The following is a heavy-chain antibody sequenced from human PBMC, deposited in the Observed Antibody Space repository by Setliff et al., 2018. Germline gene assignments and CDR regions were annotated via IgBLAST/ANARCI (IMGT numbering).Heavy chain of an antibody. CDR1: GGSISSSSYY. Sequence: PSETLSLTCTVSGGSISSSSYYWGWIRQPPGKGLEWIGSIYYSGSTYYNPSLKSRVTISVDTSKSQFSLKLSSVTAADTAVYYCARHATYYYGSGNLPFDSWGQGTLVTVSS. J-gene: IGHJ4*02. CDR3: ARHATYYYGSGNLPFDS. D-gene: IGHD3-10*01. V-gene: IGHV4-39*01. CDR2: IYYSGST.